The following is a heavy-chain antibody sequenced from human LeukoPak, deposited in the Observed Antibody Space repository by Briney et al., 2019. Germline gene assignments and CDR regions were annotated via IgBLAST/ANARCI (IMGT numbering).Heavy chain of an antibody. CDR3: AKDYYDSSGYLPYYFDY. J-gene: IGHJ4*02. Sequence: GGSLRLSCAASGFTFSSYAMHWVRQAPGKGLEWVAVISYDGSNKYYADPVKGRFTISRDNSKNTLYLQMNSLRAEDTAVYYCAKDYYDSSGYLPYYFDYWGQGTLVTVSS. D-gene: IGHD3-22*01. V-gene: IGHV3-30*04. CDR2: ISYDGSNK. CDR1: GFTFSSYA.